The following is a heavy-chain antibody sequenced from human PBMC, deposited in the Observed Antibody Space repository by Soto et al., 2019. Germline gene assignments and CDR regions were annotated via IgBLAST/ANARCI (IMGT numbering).Heavy chain of an antibody. CDR2: ISGTAGTI. V-gene: IGHV3-11*01. J-gene: IGHJ6*02. CDR3: ARAPYYGSGTYYYYALDV. CDR1: GITFSDHY. D-gene: IGHD3-10*01. Sequence: QVQLVESGGGLVKPGGSLRLSCEASGITFSDHYMTWIRQDPGKGLEWISYISGTAGTIYYADSVKGRFTISRDNAKNSLFLQLTSLTAEDTAVYYCARAPYYGSGTYYYYALDVWGQGTTVTVSS.